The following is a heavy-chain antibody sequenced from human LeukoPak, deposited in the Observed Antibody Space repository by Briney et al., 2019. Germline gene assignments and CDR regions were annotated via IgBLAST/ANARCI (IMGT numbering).Heavy chain of an antibody. V-gene: IGHV5-51*01. J-gene: IGHJ4*02. Sequence: GESLQISCKGSGYSFTTYWIGWVRQMPGKGLDWMGIIYPGDSDTRYSPSFRGQVTISADKSINTAYLQWSGLQASDTAMYYCSRRGYRYSDFCFWGQGTLVTVSS. CDR3: SRRGYRYSDFCF. CDR2: IYPGDSDT. D-gene: IGHD5-18*01. CDR1: GYSFTTYW.